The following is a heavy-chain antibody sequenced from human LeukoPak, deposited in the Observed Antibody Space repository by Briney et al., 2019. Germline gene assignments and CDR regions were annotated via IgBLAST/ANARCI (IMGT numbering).Heavy chain of an antibody. CDR2: IDTANGNT. CDR1: GYTFTSHV. V-gene: IGHV1-3*04. D-gene: IGHD3-3*01. J-gene: IGHJ1*01. CDR3: ATGSGYYTVGYFQH. Sequence: GASVKVSCKASGYTFTSHVIHWVRQAPGPRLDWMGWIDTANGNTQNSQNFQGRVTMTEDTSTDTAYMELSSLRSEDTAVYYCATGSGYYTVGYFQHWGQGTLVTVSS.